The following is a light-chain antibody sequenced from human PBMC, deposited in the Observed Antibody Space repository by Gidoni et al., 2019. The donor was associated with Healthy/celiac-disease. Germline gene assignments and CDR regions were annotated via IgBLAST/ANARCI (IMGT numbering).Light chain of an antibody. CDR1: QSVSSSY. Sequence: EIVLTQSPGPLSLSPGERVTLSCRASQSVSSSYLAWYQQKPGQAPRLLIYGASSRATGIPDRFSGSGSGTDFTLTISRLEPEDFAVYYCQQYGSSRDTFXXXTKLEIK. CDR3: QQYGSSRDT. V-gene: IGKV3-20*01. CDR2: GAS. J-gene: IGKJ2*01.